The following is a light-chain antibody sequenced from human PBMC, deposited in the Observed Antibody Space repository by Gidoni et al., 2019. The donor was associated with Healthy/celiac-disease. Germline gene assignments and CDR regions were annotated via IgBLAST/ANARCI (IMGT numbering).Light chain of an antibody. CDR2: DAS. Sequence: DIVLTQSPATLSLPPGERATLSCRASQSVSSYLAWYQQKPGQAPRRLIYDASNRATGIPARFSGSGSGTDFTLTISSLEPEDFAVYYCQQRSNWYTFGQGTKLEIK. J-gene: IGKJ2*01. CDR3: QQRSNWYT. CDR1: QSVSSY. V-gene: IGKV3-11*01.